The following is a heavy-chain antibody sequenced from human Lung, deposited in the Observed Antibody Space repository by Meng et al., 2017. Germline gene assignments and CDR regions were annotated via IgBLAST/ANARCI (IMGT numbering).Heavy chain of an antibody. D-gene: IGHD4-17*01. J-gene: IGHJ4*02. CDR3: ASYGDFAFFGY. V-gene: IGHV1-46*03. CDR1: GYTFTNYY. CDR2: INPSDGIT. Sequence: QVQLVQSGAEVKKPGASVTVSCKASGYTFTNYYMHWVRQAPGQGLEWMGMINPSDGITTYAQKLQGKVTMTRDTSTSTVYMELSSLRSEDTAVYYCASYGDFAFFGYWGQGSLVTVSS.